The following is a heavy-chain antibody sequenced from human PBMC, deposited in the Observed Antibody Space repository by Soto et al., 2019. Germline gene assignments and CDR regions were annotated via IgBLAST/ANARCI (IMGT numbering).Heavy chain of an antibody. D-gene: IGHD3-10*01. CDR1: GVSISSSY. CDR2: IYYTGTT. V-gene: IGHV4-59*01. Sequence: SKTLSLTCTVSGVSISSSYWSWLRQSPGTGLEWIGYIYYTGTTNYNPSLKRRVTISLDTAKNQFSLNVNSLTTADTAVYFCARGGIFYYCSADRLGLLYF. CDR3: ARGGIFYYCSADRLGLLYF. J-gene: IGHJ4*01.